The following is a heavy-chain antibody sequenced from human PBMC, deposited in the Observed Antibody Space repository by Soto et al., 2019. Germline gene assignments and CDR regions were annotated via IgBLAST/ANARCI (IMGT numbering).Heavy chain of an antibody. V-gene: IGHV1-69*01. J-gene: IGHJ6*02. Sequence: QVQLVQSGAEVKKPGSSVKVSCKAPGGTFSSYAISWVRQAPGQGLEWMGGIIPIFGTANYAQKFQGRVTITADESTSTGYMALSSVRSEDTAVYYCARSQGGSSSLDIYYYYYYGMDVWGQGTTVTVSS. CDR1: GGTFSSYA. CDR3: ARSQGGSSSLDIYYYYYYGMDV. D-gene: IGHD2-15*01. CDR2: IIPIFGTA.